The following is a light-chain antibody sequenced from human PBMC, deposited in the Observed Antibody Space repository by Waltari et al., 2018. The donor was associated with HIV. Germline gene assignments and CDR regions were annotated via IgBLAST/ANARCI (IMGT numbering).Light chain of an antibody. V-gene: IGKV3D-15*01. CDR3: QQYYSSPLT. CDR1: QSVSSN. J-gene: IGKJ4*01. Sequence: EIVMTQSPATLSVSPGERATLSCRASQSVSSNLAWYQQKPGQAPRLLIYGASTRASGIPARFSGSGSGTDFTLTISSLQAEDVAVYYCQQYYSSPLTFGGGTKVEIK. CDR2: GAS.